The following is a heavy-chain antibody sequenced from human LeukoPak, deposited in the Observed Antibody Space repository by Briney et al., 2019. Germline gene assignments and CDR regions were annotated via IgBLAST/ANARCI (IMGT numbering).Heavy chain of an antibody. Sequence: PSETLSLTCTVSGGSISSGGYYWSWIRQHLGKGLEWIGYIYYSGSTYYNPSLKSRVTISVDTSKNQFSLKLSSVTAADTAVYYCAGAPEMATILPDYWGQGTLVTVSS. J-gene: IGHJ4*02. CDR1: GGSISSGGYY. CDR2: IYYSGST. V-gene: IGHV4-31*03. D-gene: IGHD5-24*01. CDR3: AGAPEMATILPDY.